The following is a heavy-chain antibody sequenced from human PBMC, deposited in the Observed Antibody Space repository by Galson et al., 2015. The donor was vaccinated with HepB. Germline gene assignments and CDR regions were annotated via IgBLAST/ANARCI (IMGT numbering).Heavy chain of an antibody. V-gene: IGHV3-33*01. Sequence: SLRLSRAASGFTFSSYGMHWVRQAPGKGLEWVAVIWYDGNNKYYTDSVKGRFTISRDNSKNTLYLQLNSLRAEDTAVYYRARGRYCIGASCYWIDAFDIWGQGTMVTVSS. CDR3: ARGRYCIGASCYWIDAFDI. CDR1: GFTFSSYG. J-gene: IGHJ3*02. D-gene: IGHD2-2*01. CDR2: IWYDGNNK.